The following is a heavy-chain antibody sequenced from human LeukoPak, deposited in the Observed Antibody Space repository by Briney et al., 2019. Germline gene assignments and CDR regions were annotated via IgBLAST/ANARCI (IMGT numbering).Heavy chain of an antibody. J-gene: IGHJ5*02. CDR2: LTPDGSET. D-gene: IGHD3-22*01. V-gene: IGHV3-7*01. CDR3: ATLESRGS. Sequence: GCSVKPSRPAAGFSFRWNWLTSVRQAPGQGMEWVATLTPDGSETYYRDSVRGRFTISRDNAKNSLSLRMNSLRDDDTAVYYRATLESRGSWGQGTLVTVSS. CDR1: GFSFRWNW.